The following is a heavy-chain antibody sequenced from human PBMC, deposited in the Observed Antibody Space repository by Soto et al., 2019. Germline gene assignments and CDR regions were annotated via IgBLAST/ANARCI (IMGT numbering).Heavy chain of an antibody. D-gene: IGHD3-10*01. CDR3: SRDFTASGTYGVDY. Sequence: EVQLVESGGGLVQPGGSLRLSCTASGFSLSDHYVDWVRQAPGKGLEWVGRSRNKANSYTTEYAASGRGRFTISRDDSRNSLYLQMDSLKTEDTAVYYCSRDFTASGTYGVDYSGQGTLVTVSS. CDR1: GFSLSDHY. CDR2: SRNKANSYTT. J-gene: IGHJ4*02. V-gene: IGHV3-72*01.